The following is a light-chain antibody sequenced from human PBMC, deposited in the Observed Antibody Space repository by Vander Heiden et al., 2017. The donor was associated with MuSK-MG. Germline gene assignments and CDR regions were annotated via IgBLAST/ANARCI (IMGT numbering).Light chain of an antibody. Sequence: ETVMTQSPATLSLSPGERATLSCRASQNINSDVVWYQQKPGQAPRLLIYGASSRATGIPIRFSGVGSGTEFTLTITNLQSEDFALYYCQQEYKCPRTFGPGTKVEIK. V-gene: IGKV3-15*01. CDR3: QQEYKCPRT. J-gene: IGKJ1*01. CDR2: GAS. CDR1: QNINSD.